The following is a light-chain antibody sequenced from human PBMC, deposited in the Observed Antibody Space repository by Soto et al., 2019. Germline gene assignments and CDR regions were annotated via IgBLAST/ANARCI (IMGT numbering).Light chain of an antibody. CDR3: LHSGTSQPGR. CDR1: QNIRGNE. Sequence: EVVLTQSPGALSLSPGEGVTLSCRASQNIRGNELAWYRQKRGQAPRLLIYGGSSRAEGIPDRFSGRGPGTDFALTTGRLGPEDSAADYPLHSGTSQPGRFGQGTKREIK. V-gene: IGKV3-20*01. J-gene: IGKJ1*01. CDR2: GGS.